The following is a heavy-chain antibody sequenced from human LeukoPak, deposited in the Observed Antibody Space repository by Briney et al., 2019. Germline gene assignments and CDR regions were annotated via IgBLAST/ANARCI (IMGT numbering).Heavy chain of an antibody. D-gene: IGHD6-6*01. V-gene: IGHV3-9*01. Sequence: PGRSLRLSCAASGFTFDDYAMHWVRQAPGKGLEWVSGISWNSGSIGYADSVKGRFTISRDNAKNSLYLQMNSLRAEDTALYYCAKDISSSSSQAAFDIWGQGTMVTVSS. CDR3: AKDISSSSSQAAFDI. J-gene: IGHJ3*02. CDR2: ISWNSGSI. CDR1: GFTFDDYA.